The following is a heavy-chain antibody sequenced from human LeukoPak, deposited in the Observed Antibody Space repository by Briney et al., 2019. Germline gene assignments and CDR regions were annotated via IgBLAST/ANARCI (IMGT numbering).Heavy chain of an antibody. CDR1: GYTFTGYY. V-gene: IGHV1-2*02. CDR3: ARVLGRIAAAGAGDY. Sequence: ASVKVSCKASGYTFTGYYMHWVRQAPGQGLEWMGWINPNSGGTNYAQKFQGRVTMTRDTSISTAYMELSRLRSDDMAVYYCARVLGRIAAAGAGDYWGQGTLVTVSS. J-gene: IGHJ4*02. D-gene: IGHD6-13*01. CDR2: INPNSGGT.